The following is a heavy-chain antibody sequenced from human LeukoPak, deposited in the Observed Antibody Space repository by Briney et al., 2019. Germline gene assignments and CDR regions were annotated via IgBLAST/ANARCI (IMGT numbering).Heavy chain of an antibody. D-gene: IGHD5-18*01. V-gene: IGHV1-46*01. CDR1: GYTFTSYY. J-gene: IGHJ4*02. Sequence: ASVKVSCKASGYTFTSYYMHWVRQAPGQGLEWMGIINPSGGSTSYAQKFQGRVTMTTDTSTSTAYMELRSLRSDDTAMFYCARDLGVDTSMIFFDYWGQGTLVTVSS. CDR2: INPSGGST. CDR3: ARDLGVDTSMIFFDY.